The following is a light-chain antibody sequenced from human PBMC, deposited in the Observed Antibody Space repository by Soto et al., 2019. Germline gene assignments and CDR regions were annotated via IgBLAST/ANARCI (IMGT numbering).Light chain of an antibody. V-gene: IGLV3-1*01. CDR1: KLGNRY. J-gene: IGLJ2*01. Sequence: SSELTQPPSVSVSPGQTATITCSGDKLGNRYVYWYQQRPGHSPVLVIYQDTTRPSGISERFSGSNAGTTATLTISGTQAMDDSDYYCQAWDSSNVIFGGGTKLTVL. CDR2: QDT. CDR3: QAWDSSNVI.